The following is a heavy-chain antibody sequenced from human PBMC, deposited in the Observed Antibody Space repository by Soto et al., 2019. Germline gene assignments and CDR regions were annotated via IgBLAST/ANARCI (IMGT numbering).Heavy chain of an antibody. J-gene: IGHJ4*02. CDR3: AKDRQHDGRWPFEH. CDR1: GFPFSTYA. V-gene: IGHV3-23*01. Sequence: PGGSLRLSCAASGFPFSTYAMSWVRQAPGRGLEWVSGLYGSGRGISYADSVRGRFTISRDNSKSMLYLQMDSLRAEDTAVYYCAKDRQHDGRWPFEHWGLGTQVTVSS. CDR2: LYGSGRGI. D-gene: IGHD2-8*01.